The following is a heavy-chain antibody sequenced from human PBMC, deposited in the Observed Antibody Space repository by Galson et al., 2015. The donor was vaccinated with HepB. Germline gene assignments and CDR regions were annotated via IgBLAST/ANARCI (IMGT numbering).Heavy chain of an antibody. D-gene: IGHD6-13*01. CDR3: ARESTEQQGRENWFDP. CDR2: IWYDGSNK. V-gene: IGHV3-33*01. J-gene: IGHJ5*02. CDR1: GFTFSSYG. Sequence: SLRLSCAASGFTFSSYGMHWVRQAPGKGLEWVAVIWYDGSNKYYADSVKGRFTISRDNSKNTLYLQMNSLRAEDTAVYYCARESTEQQGRENWFDPWVQGTLFTVSS.